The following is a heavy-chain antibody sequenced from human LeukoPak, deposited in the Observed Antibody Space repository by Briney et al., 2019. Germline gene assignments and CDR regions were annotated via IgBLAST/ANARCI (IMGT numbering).Heavy chain of an antibody. CDR2: ISWNSGSI. Sequence: PGGSLRLSCAASGFTFDDYAMHWVRHAPGKGLEWVSGISWNSGSIGYADSVKGRFTISRDNAKNSLYLQMNSLRAEDTALYYCAKDLSSTRSFSGWFDPWGQGTLVTVSS. CDR3: AKDLSSTRSFSGWFDP. J-gene: IGHJ5*02. D-gene: IGHD2-2*01. V-gene: IGHV3-9*01. CDR1: GFTFDDYA.